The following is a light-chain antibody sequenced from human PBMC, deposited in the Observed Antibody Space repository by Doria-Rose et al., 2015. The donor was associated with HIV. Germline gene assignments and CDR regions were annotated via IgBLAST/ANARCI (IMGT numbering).Light chain of an antibody. Sequence: TQSPGTLSLSPGERATLSCRASQSFSSTYLAWYQQKPGQAPSLLIYDGSTRATGIPDRFSASGSGTDFTLTINRLEPDDFALYYCRQYGTSWTFG. CDR1: QSFSSTY. CDR2: DGS. J-gene: IGKJ1*01. V-gene: IGKV3-20*01. CDR3: RQYGTSWT.